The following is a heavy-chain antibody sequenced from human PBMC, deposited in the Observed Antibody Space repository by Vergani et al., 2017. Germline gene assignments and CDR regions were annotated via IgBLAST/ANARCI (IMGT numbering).Heavy chain of an antibody. CDR2: IYYSGST. J-gene: IGHJ5*02. CDR1: GGSISSYY. V-gene: IGHV4-59*01. CDR3: ARRELDNWFDP. D-gene: IGHD1-26*01. Sequence: QLQLQESGPGLVKPSETLSLTCTVSGGSISSYYWSWIRQPPGKGLEWIGYIYYSGSTNYNPSLKSRVTISVDTSKNQFSLKLSSVTAADTAVYYCARRELDNWFDPWGQGTLVTVSS.